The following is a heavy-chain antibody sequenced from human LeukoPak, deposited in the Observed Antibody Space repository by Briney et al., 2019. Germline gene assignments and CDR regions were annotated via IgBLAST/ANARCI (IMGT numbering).Heavy chain of an antibody. Sequence: SETLSLTCTVSGGSISSSSYYWGWIRQPPGKGLEWLGSIYYSGGTYYNPSLKSRVTISVDTSKNQFSLKLSSVTAADTAVYYCARGYSSGYYYGMDVWGQGTTVTVSS. V-gene: IGHV4-39*01. D-gene: IGHD6-19*01. J-gene: IGHJ6*02. CDR1: GGSISSSSYY. CDR3: ARGYSSGYYYGMDV. CDR2: IYYSGGT.